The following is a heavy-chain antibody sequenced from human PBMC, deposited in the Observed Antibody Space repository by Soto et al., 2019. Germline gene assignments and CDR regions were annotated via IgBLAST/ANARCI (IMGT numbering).Heavy chain of an antibody. CDR2: IYYSGST. CDR1: GGSISCVDYY. Sequence: QVQLQESGPGLVKPSQTLSLTCTVSGGSISCVDYYWSWIRQPPGKVLELIGYIYYSGSTYYNPSLKSRVTLSVDTYKNQCTLQMSFVAAADTAVYYCARDNVGVGAATLHMWFDPWGQGTLVTVSS. V-gene: IGHV4-30-4*01. J-gene: IGHJ5*02. CDR3: ARDNVGVGAATLHMWFDP. D-gene: IGHD2-15*01.